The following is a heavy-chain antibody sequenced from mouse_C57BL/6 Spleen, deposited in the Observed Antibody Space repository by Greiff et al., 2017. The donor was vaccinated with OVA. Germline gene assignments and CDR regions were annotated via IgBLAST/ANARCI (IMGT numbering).Heavy chain of an antibody. CDR2: IRNKATGDPT. J-gene: IGHJ3*01. D-gene: IGHD2-4*01. V-gene: IGHV7-3*01. Sequence: EVQGVESGGGLVQPGGSLSLSCAASGFTFTDYYMSSVRPPPGKALEWLGFIRNKATGDPTESSASVKGRFTISRDNSQSILYLQMNALRAEDSATYYCARYAGLRGAWFAYWGQGTLVTVSA. CDR3: ARYAGLRGAWFAY. CDR1: GFTFTDYY.